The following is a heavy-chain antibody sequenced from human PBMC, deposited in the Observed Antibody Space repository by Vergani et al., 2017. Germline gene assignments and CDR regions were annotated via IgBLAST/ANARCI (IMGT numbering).Heavy chain of an antibody. CDR2: ISSSSRYI. J-gene: IGHJ4*02. V-gene: IGHV3-21*01. Sequence: EVQLVESGGGLVKPGGSLRLSCAASGFTFSSYSMNWFRQAPGKGLEWVSSISSSSRYIYYADSVKGRFTISRDNAKNSLYLKMNSLRAEDTAVYYCARDHGDYPSFDYWGQGTLGTVSS. D-gene: IGHD4-17*01. CDR3: ARDHGDYPSFDY. CDR1: GFTFSSYS.